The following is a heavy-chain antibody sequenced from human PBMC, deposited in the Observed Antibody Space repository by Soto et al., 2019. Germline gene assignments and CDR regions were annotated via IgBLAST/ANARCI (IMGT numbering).Heavy chain of an antibody. CDR3: AREIQRYFDY. V-gene: IGHV4-4*07. J-gene: IGHJ4*02. CDR2: IYTSGST. D-gene: IGHD1-1*01. CDR1: GGSISSYY. Sequence: SETLSLTCSISGGSISSYYWSWIRQPAGKGLEWIGRIYTSGSTNHNPSLRSRVTMSVDTSKNQFSLKLSSVTAADTAVYYCAREIQRYFDYWGQGTLVTVSS.